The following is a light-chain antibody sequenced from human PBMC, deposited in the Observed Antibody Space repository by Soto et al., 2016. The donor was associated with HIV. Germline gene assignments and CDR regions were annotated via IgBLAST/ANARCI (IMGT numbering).Light chain of an antibody. CDR2: KAS. CDR3: QQYYDNWT. CDR1: QSVTWW. V-gene: IGKV1-5*03. Sequence: DIQLTQSPSTLSASVGDRVTTTCRASQSVTWWLAWYQQKPGKAPKLLIYKASNLESGVPLRFSGSGSGTEFTLTVSSLQPDDFATYYCQQYYDNWTFGQGTKV. J-gene: IGKJ1*01.